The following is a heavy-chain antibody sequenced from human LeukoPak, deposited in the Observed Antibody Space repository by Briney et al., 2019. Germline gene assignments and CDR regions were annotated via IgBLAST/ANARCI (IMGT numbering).Heavy chain of an antibody. CDR2: INPNSGGT. CDR1: GYTFTGYY. CDR3: ARDSVWYSSGWYVSRWFDP. D-gene: IGHD6-19*01. V-gene: IGHV1-2*02. J-gene: IGHJ5*02. Sequence: ASVKVSCKASGYTFTGYYMHWVRQAPGQGLEWMGWINPNSGGTNYAQKFQGRVTMTRDTSISTAYMELSRLRSDDTAVYHCARDSVWYSSGWYVSRWFDPWGQGTLVTVSS.